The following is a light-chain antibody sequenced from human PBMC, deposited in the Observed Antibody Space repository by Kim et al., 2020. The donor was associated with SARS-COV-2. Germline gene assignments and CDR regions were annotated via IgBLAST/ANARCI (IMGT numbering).Light chain of an antibody. CDR2: DAS. CDR1: QSVSSY. J-gene: IGKJ4*01. V-gene: IGKV3-11*01. Sequence: ELVLTQSPATLSLSPGERATLSCRASQSVSSYLAWYQQKPGQAPRLLIYDASNRATGIPARFSGSGSGTDFTLTISSLEPEDFAVYYCQETSKWPLTFGGGTKVDIK. CDR3: QETSKWPLT.